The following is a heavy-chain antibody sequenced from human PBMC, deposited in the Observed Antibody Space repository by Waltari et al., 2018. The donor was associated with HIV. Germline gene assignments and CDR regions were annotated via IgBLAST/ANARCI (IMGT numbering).Heavy chain of an antibody. J-gene: IGHJ6*03. Sequence: QVQLVQSGSAWKKPGASVKVSCKASGYTFTSYAMPWVRQAPGQGLEWMGWINTNTVNPTYAQGFTGRFVFSLDTSVSTAYLQISSLKAEDTAVYYCARRRGGSSSTKGFYYYMDVWGKGTTVTVSS. D-gene: IGHD6-6*01. V-gene: IGHV7-4-1*02. CDR2: INTNTVNP. CDR1: GYTFTSYA. CDR3: ARRRGGSSSTKGFYYYMDV.